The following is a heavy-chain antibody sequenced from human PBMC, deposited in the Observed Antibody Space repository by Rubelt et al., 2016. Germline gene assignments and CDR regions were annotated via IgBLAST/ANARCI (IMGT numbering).Heavy chain of an antibody. J-gene: IGHJ1*01. CDR2: ISTSGSTI. CDR1: SFS. V-gene: IGHV3-48*01. Sequence: SFSMSWVRQVPGKGLEWVSWISTSGSTIFYADSVKGRFTISRDNARDNAKSSLYLQMDSLRAEDTAVYYCATAVADTGEYFQHWGQGTLVTVSS. CDR3: ATAVADTGEYFQH. D-gene: IGHD6-19*01.